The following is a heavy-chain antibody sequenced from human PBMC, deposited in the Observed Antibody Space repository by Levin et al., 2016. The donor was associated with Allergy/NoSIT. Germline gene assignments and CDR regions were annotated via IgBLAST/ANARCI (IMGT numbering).Heavy chain of an antibody. J-gene: IGHJ4*02. CDR2: ISYDGSNK. V-gene: IGHV3-30*04. CDR3: ARGGRTIFGVVINNIDY. Sequence: WIRQPPGKGLEWVAVISYDGSNKYYADSVKGRFTISRDNSKNTLYLQMNSLRAEDTAVYYCARGGRTIFGVVINNIDYWGQGTLVTVSS. D-gene: IGHD3-3*01.